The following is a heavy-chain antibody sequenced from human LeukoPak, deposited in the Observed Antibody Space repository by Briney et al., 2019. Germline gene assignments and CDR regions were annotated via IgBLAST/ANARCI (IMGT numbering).Heavy chain of an antibody. J-gene: IGHJ3*01. CDR2: LYYSEST. CDR3: ASFEVRGVR. V-gene: IGHV4-59*08. Sequence: SETLSLTCTVSGGSISSYFWNWIRQPPGKGLEWIGYLYYSESTNYNPSLKSRVTISVDTSKNQFSLKLSSVTAADTAVYYCASFEVRGVRWGQGTMVTVSS. CDR1: GGSISSYF. D-gene: IGHD3-10*01.